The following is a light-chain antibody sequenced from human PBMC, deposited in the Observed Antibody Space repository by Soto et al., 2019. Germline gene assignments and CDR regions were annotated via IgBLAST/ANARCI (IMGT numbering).Light chain of an antibody. Sequence: DIQMTQSPSTLSASVGDRVTITCRASQSISNWLAWYHQKPGKAPKLLIYKASTLESGVPSRFSCSGSGTEFTLTISSLQPDDFATYYCQQYDSYSWTFGQGTKVDIK. CDR2: KAS. CDR1: QSISNW. J-gene: IGKJ1*01. V-gene: IGKV1-5*03. CDR3: QQYDSYSWT.